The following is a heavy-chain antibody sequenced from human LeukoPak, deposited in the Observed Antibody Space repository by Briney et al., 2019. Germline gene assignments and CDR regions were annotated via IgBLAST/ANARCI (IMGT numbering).Heavy chain of an antibody. CDR3: AREILYQPKEKNWFDP. CDR1: GYTFTSYA. CDR2: INTNTGNP. J-gene: IGHJ5*02. V-gene: IGHV7-4-1*02. D-gene: IGHD2-2*01. Sequence: ASVKVSCKASGYTFTSYAMNWVRQAPGQGLEWMGWINTNTGNPTYAQGFTGRFVFSLDTSVSTAYLQISSLKAEDTAVYYCAREILYQPKEKNWFDPWGQGTLVTVSS.